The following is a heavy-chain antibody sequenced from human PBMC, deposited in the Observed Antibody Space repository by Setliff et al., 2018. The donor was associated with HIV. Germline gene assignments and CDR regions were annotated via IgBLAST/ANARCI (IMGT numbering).Heavy chain of an antibody. CDR2: IRSKTYGGTT. J-gene: IGHJ1*01. Sequence: GGSLRLSCKGSGFSFGDHGMSWVRQAPGKGLEWISFIRSKTYGGTTEYAASVAGRFTVSRDDSKSLAYLQMNSLRSDDTAVYYCATDPPGEQWLITPSGYFQNWGQGTLVTVSS. V-gene: IGHV3-49*04. CDR3: ATDPPGEQWLITPSGYFQN. CDR1: GFSFGDHG. D-gene: IGHD6-19*01.